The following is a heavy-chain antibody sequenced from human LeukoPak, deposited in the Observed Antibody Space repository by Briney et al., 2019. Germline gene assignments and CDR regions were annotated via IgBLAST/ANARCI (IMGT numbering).Heavy chain of an antibody. J-gene: IGHJ4*02. CDR1: GYTFTGYY. CDR2: INPSGGRT. D-gene: IGHD3-3*01. CDR3: ARDSSFWGGYFAKGLDY. V-gene: IGHV1-46*01. Sequence: GASVKVSCKASGYTFTGYYMHWVRQAPGQGLEWMGIINPSGGRTTYAQKFQGRVTMTRDMSTTTVYMELSSLRSDDTAVYYCARDSSFWGGYFAKGLDYWGQGTLVTVSS.